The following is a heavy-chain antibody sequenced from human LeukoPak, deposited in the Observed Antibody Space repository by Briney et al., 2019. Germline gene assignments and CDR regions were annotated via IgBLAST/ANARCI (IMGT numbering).Heavy chain of an antibody. J-gene: IGHJ5*02. CDR1: GFTFSNYA. D-gene: IGHD3-22*01. CDR3: AREDHYYDSSGFDP. Sequence: GGSLRLSCAASGFTFSNYAMTWVRQAPGKGLEWVSVISASGSSPYYADSVKGRFTISRDNSKNTLYLQMNSLRAEDTAVYYCAREDHYYDSSGFDPWGQGTLVTVSS. CDR2: ISASGSSP. V-gene: IGHV3-23*01.